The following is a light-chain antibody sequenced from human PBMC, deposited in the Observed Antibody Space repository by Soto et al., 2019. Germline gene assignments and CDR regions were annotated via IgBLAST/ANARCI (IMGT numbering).Light chain of an antibody. CDR3: SSYTTSSSWV. Sequence: QSALTQPASVSGSPGQSITISCPGTSSDVGGYNYVSWFQQHPGKAPKLMIYVVSNRPSGISNRFAVSKSGNTAPLTISGLQAEDEADYYCSSYTTSSSWVFGGGTKLTVL. J-gene: IGLJ3*02. V-gene: IGLV2-14*01. CDR1: SSDVGGYNY. CDR2: VVS.